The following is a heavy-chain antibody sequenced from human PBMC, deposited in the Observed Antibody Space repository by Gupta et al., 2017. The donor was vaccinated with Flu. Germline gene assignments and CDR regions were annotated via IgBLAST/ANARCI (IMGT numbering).Heavy chain of an antibody. Sequence: VRQAPGQGLEWMGWISTYNGNANYAQRFQDRVTMTTDTSTDTAYMELRSLRSDDTAVYFCVRDVDLVMTTADYWGQGTQVTVSS. CDR3: VRDVDLVMTTADY. V-gene: IGHV1-18*01. D-gene: IGHD5-12*01. CDR2: ISTYNGNA. J-gene: IGHJ4*02.